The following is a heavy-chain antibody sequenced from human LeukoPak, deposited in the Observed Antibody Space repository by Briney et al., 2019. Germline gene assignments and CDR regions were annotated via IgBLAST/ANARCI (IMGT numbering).Heavy chain of an antibody. Sequence: GASVKVSCKASGYTFTGYYMHWVRQAPGQGLEWMGRIIPILGIANYAQKFQGRVTITADKSTSTAYMELSSLRSEDTAVYYCARDVERAYYWGQGTLVTVSS. CDR1: GYTFTGYY. CDR3: ARDVERAYY. J-gene: IGHJ4*02. CDR2: IIPILGIA. D-gene: IGHD1-26*01. V-gene: IGHV1-69*04.